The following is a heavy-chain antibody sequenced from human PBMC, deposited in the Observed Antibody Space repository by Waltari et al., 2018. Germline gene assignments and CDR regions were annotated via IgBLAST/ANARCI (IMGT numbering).Heavy chain of an antibody. V-gene: IGHV1-2*02. CDR2: INPNSGGT. CDR1: GYTFPGYY. D-gene: IGHD3-3*01. Sequence: QVQLVQSGAEVKKPGASVKVSCKASGYTFPGYYMHWVRPAPGQGLEWMGWINPNSGGTNYAQKFQGRVTMTRDTSISTAYMELSRLRSDDTAVYYCARVTIFGVVIIGNYYYGMDVWGQGTTVTVSS. J-gene: IGHJ6*02. CDR3: ARVTIFGVVIIGNYYYGMDV.